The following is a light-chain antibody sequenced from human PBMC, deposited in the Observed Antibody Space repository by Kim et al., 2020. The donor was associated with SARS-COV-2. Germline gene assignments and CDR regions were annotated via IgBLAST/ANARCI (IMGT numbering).Light chain of an antibody. V-gene: IGLV3-19*01. CDR3: SSRDSSGNHVL. CDR2: GET. Sequence: SSELTQDPSVSVALGETVRITCQGDSLRTYYASWYQQKPGQAPVLVLYGETNRPSGIPDRFSGSSSGNTASLTIPGAQAEDEADYYCSSRDSSGNHVLFG. CDR1: SLRTYY. J-gene: IGLJ2*01.